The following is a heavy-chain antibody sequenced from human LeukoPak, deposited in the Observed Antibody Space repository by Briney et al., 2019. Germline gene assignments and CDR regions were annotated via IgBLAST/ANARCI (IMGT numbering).Heavy chain of an antibody. CDR3: ARDFLATTNDY. J-gene: IGHJ4*02. CDR2: ISSSSSYI. D-gene: IGHD5-12*01. Sequence: GGSLRLSCAASGFTFSSYSMNWVRQAPGEGLEWVSSISSSSSYIYYADSVKGRFTISRDNAKNSLYLQMNSLRAEDTAVYYCARDFLATTNDYCGQGTLVTVSS. V-gene: IGHV3-21*01. CDR1: GFTFSSYS.